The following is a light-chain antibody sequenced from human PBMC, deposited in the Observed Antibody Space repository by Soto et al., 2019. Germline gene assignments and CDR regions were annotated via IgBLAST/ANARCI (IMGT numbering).Light chain of an antibody. V-gene: IGKV1-16*01. CDR1: QGIGNY. CDR2: AAY. CDR3: KQYYSYPWT. Sequence: DIQMTQSPSSLSASVGDRVTITCRASQGIGNYLAWYQQRPGKVPKLLIYAAYTLQSGVQSRFSGSGSGTDFTLTIRCLQSEDFATYYCKQYYSYPWTFGQGTKVDIK. J-gene: IGKJ1*01.